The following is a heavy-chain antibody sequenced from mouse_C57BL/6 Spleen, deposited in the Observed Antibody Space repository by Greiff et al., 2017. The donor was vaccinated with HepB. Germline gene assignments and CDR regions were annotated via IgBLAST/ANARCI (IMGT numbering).Heavy chain of an antibody. Sequence: EVMLVESGGGLVKPGGSLKLSCAASGFTFSDYGMHWVRQAPEKGLEWVAYISSGSSPIYYAATVKGRFTITGDNAKNTLFLQITSLRSEDTAVYSCARPGKPYYFDYWGQGTTLTVSS. V-gene: IGHV5-17*01. CDR3: ARPGKPYYFDY. J-gene: IGHJ2*01. CDR1: GFTFSDYG. D-gene: IGHD2-1*01. CDR2: ISSGSSPI.